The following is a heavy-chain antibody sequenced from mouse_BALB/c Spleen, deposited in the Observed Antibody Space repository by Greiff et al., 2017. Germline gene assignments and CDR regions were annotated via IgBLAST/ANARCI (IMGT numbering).Heavy chain of an antibody. Sequence: EVMLVESGGGLVKPGGSLKLSCAASGFTFSSYAMSWVRQTPEKRLEWVASISSGGSTYYPDSVKGRFTISRDNARNILYLQMSSLRSEDTAMYYCARNYDFYYAMDYWGQGTSVTVSS. CDR3: ARNYDFYYAMDY. CDR1: GFTFSSYA. V-gene: IGHV5-6-5*01. CDR2: ISSGGST. D-gene: IGHD2-4*01. J-gene: IGHJ4*01.